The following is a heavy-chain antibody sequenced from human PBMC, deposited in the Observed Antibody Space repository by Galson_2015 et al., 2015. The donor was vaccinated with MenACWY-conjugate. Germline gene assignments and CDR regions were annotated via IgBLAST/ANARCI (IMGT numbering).Heavy chain of an antibody. Sequence: SLRLSCAASGFTFTGYDFNWVRQAPGTGLEWLSYISKSGSHIYYADSVKGRFTISRDNIKKSLYLEMNSLRAGDTGVYYCARVGTGIHQFYSYMDVWGKGTTVTVSS. CDR2: ISKSGSHI. J-gene: IGHJ6*03. CDR3: ARVGTGIHQFYSYMDV. V-gene: IGHV3-48*03. CDR1: GFTFTGYD. D-gene: IGHD1/OR15-1a*01.